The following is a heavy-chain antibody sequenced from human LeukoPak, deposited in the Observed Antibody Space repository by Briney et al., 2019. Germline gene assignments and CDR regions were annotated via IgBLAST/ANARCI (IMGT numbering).Heavy chain of an antibody. Sequence: GESLRLSCAASGFTFSSYAMHWVRQAPGKGLEWVAVISYDGSNKYYADSVKGRFTISRDNSKDTLYLQMNSLRAEDTAVYYCAKDLGTAIVTKWCWGQGTLVTVSS. V-gene: IGHV3-30-3*01. CDR1: GFTFSSYA. J-gene: IGHJ4*02. CDR3: AKDLGTAIVTKWC. D-gene: IGHD5-18*01. CDR2: ISYDGSNK.